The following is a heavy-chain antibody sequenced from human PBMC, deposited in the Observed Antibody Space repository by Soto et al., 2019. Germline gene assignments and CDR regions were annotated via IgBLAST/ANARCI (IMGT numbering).Heavy chain of an antibody. CDR1: GGSISSYD. V-gene: IGHV4-59*01. Sequence: SETLCLTCTVSGGSISSYDWSWIRQPPGKGLEWIGYIYYSGSTNYNPSLKSRVTISVDTSKNQFSLKLSSVTAADTAVYYCAREGTYYDILTGYSPTYYFDYWGQGTLVTVSS. CDR2: IYYSGST. J-gene: IGHJ4*02. D-gene: IGHD3-9*01. CDR3: AREGTYYDILTGYSPTYYFDY.